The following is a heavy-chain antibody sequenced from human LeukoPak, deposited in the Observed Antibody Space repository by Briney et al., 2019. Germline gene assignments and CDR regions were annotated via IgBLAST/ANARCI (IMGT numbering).Heavy chain of an antibody. CDR3: ARKLCSGGSCYSGNWFDP. J-gene: IGHJ5*02. CDR1: GYTFTGYY. CDR2: INPNSGGT. V-gene: IGHV1-2*02. D-gene: IGHD2-15*01. Sequence: ASVKVSCKASGYTFTGYYMHWVRQAPGQGLEWMGWINPNSGGTNYAQKFQGRVTMTRDTSISTAYMELSRLRSDDTAVYNCARKLCSGGSCYSGNWFDPWGQGTLVTVSS.